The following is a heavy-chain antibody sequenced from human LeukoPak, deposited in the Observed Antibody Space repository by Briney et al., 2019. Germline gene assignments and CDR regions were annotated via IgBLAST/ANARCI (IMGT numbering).Heavy chain of an antibody. CDR3: AKDPPGAAAGTFYFDY. Sequence: GSLRLSCAASAFTFSSYAMHWVRQAPGKGLEWVTFIQYGGSKKYYADSVKGRFTISRDNSKNTLYLQMNSLRAEDTAVYYCAKDPPGAAAGTFYFDYWGQGTLVTVSS. CDR1: AFTFSSYA. CDR2: IQYGGSKK. J-gene: IGHJ4*02. V-gene: IGHV3-30*02. D-gene: IGHD6-13*01.